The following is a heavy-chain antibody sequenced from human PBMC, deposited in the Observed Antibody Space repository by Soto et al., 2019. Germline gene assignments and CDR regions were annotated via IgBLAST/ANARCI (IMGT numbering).Heavy chain of an antibody. CDR3: ARDSGGLLVY. Sequence: ASVKLSCKASGYTFTSNPMHWVRQAPGQRLEWMGWINAGNGNTKYSQKFQGRVTITRDTSAGTAYMELSSLRSEDTAVYYCARDSGGLLVYWGQGTLVTVSS. D-gene: IGHD6-19*01. J-gene: IGHJ4*02. CDR1: GYTFTSNP. V-gene: IGHV1-3*01. CDR2: INAGNGNT.